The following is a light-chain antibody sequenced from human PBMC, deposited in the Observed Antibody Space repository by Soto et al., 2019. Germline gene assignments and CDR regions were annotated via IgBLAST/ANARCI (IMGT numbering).Light chain of an antibody. J-gene: IGKJ3*01. Sequence: DIQMTQSPSTLSASVGDRVTITCRASQSISSWLAWYQQKPGKAPKLLIYKASSLERGVPSRFSGSGSGTEFTLTISSLQPDDFATYYCQQYNSYLGTFGPGTKVDIK. V-gene: IGKV1-5*03. CDR3: QQYNSYLGT. CDR1: QSISSW. CDR2: KAS.